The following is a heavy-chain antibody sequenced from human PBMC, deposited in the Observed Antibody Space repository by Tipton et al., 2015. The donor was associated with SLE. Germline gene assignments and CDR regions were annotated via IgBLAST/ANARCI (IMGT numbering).Heavy chain of an antibody. CDR2: IYYSGST. CDR3: ASSLYSSGWYGGYYFDY. Sequence: TLSLTCTVSGGSISSSSYYWGWIRQPPGKGLEWIGSIYYSGSTYSNPSLKSRVTISVDTSKNQFSLKLSSVTAADTAVYYCASSLYSSGWYGGYYFDYWGQGTLVTVSS. CDR1: GGSISSSSYY. J-gene: IGHJ4*02. D-gene: IGHD6-19*01. V-gene: IGHV4-39*07.